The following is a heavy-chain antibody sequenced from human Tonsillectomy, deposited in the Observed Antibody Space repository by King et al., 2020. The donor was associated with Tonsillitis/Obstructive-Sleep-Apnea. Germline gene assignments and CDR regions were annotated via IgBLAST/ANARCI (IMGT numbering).Heavy chain of an antibody. CDR2: ISYDGSNR. J-gene: IGHJ4*02. V-gene: IGHV3-30*18. CDR1: GFTFSSYG. CDR3: AKDDWEAPL. D-gene: IGHD1-26*01. Sequence: VQLVESGGGVVQPGRSLRLSCAASGFTFSSYGMHWVRQAPDKGLEWVAVISYDGSNRYFADSVKGRFTISRDNSRNTLYLQINSLRAEDTAVYYCAKDDWEAPLWGPGTLVTVSS.